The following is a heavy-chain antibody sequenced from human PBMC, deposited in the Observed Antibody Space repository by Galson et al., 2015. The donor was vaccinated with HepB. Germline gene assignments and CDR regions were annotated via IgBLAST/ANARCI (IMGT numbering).Heavy chain of an antibody. CDR1: GDSVSSNSAA. V-gene: IGHV6-1*01. CDR3: THSSSSSFDY. D-gene: IGHD6-6*01. Sequence: CAISGDSVSSNSAAWNWIRQSPSRGLEWLGRTYYRSKWYNDYAVSVKSRITINPDTSKNQFSLQLNSVTPEDTAVYYCTHSSSSSFDYWGQGTLVTVSS. J-gene: IGHJ4*02. CDR2: TYYRSKWYN.